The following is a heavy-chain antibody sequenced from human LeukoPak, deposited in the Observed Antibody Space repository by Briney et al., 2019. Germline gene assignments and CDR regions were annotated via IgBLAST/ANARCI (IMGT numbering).Heavy chain of an antibody. CDR2: FHYSGST. CDR1: GGSISGYY. CDR3: ARVPKGSGYFNY. D-gene: IGHD3-10*01. V-gene: IGHV4-59*01. J-gene: IGHJ4*02. Sequence: SETLSLTCTVSGGSISGYYWSWIRQPPGKGLEWIGVFHYSGSTNYNPSLKSRVTFSLDTSKNQFSLKLNSVTAADTAVYYSARVPKGSGYFNYWGQGTLVTVSS.